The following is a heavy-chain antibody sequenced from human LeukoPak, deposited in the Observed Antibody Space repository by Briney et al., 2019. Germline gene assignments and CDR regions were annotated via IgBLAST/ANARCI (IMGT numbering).Heavy chain of an antibody. V-gene: IGHV4-59*08. CDR2: IYYSGST. J-gene: IGHJ4*02. D-gene: IGHD4-17*01. CDR3: ARYELRCFDY. CDR1: GGSISSYY. Sequence: SETLSLTCTVSGGSISSYYWSWIRQPPGKGLEWIGYIYYSGSTNYNPSLKSRVTISVDTSKNQLSLKLSSVTAADTAVYYCARYELRCFDYWGQGTLVTVSS.